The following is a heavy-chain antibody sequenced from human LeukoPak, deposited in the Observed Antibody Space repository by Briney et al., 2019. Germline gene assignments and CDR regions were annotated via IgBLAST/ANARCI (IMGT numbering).Heavy chain of an antibody. CDR2: IYHSGST. J-gene: IGHJ4*02. V-gene: IGHV4-30-2*01. Sequence: SETLSLTCAVSGGSISSGGYSWSWIRQPPGKGLEWIGYIYHSGSTYYNPSLKSRVTISVDRSKNQFSLKLSSVTAADTAVYYCARSESPWFGIDCWGQGTLVTVSS. D-gene: IGHD3-10*01. CDR3: ARSESPWFGIDC. CDR1: GGSISSGGYS.